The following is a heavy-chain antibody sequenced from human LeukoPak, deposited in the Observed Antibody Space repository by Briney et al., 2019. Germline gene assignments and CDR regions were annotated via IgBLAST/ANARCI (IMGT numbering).Heavy chain of an antibody. D-gene: IGHD7-27*01. CDR1: RYTFSNYD. CDR3: VGGAPNWGFDY. V-gene: IGHV1-8*01. Sequence: ASVKVSCKASRYTFSNYDINWVRQATGQGLEWMGWMSPNSGNTGYAQKFQGRVTMTRNTSISTAYMELTSLRSEDTAAYYCVGGAPNWGFDYWGQGTLVTVSS. CDR2: MSPNSGNT. J-gene: IGHJ4*02.